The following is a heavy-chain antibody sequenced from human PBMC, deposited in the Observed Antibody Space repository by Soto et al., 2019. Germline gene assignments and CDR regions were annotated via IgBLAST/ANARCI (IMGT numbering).Heavy chain of an antibody. D-gene: IGHD3-3*01. J-gene: IGHJ4*02. CDR2: IYYSGST. Sequence: SETLSLTCTVSGGSISSGGYYWSWIRQHPGKGLEWIGYIYYSGSTYYNPSLKSRVTISVDTSKNQFSLKLSSVTAADTAVYYCARDRGDKFWSGPFDYWGQGTLVTVSS. CDR3: ARDRGDKFWSGPFDY. V-gene: IGHV4-31*03. CDR1: GGSISSGGYY.